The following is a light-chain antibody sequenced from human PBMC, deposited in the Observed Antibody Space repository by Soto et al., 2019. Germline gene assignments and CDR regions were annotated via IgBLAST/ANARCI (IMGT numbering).Light chain of an antibody. CDR3: QQVNSYPLT. V-gene: IGKV1-9*01. CDR1: QGISSY. CDR2: AAS. Sequence: DIQLTQSPSFLSASVGDRVTITCRASQGISSYLARYQQKPGKAPKLLIYAASTLQSGVPSRFSGSGSGTEFTLTISSLQPEDCATYYCQQVNSYPLTFGGGTKVDI. J-gene: IGKJ4*01.